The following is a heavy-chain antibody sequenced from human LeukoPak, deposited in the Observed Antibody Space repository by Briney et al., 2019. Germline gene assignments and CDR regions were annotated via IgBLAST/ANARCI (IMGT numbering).Heavy chain of an antibody. CDR3: ARDEGAAAGTALRY. CDR1: GGSISSGDYY. CDR2: IYYSGST. J-gene: IGHJ4*02. D-gene: IGHD6-13*01. Sequence: SETLSLTCTVSGGSISSGDYYWSWIRQPPGKGLEWIGYIYYSGSTYYNPSLKSRVTISVDTSKNQFSLKLSSVTAAGTAVYYCARDEGAAAGTALRYWGQGTLVTVSS. V-gene: IGHV4-30-4*01.